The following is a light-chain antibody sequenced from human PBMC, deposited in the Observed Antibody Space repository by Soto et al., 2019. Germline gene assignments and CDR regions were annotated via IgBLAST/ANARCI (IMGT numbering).Light chain of an antibody. Sequence: DIVMTQSPLSLSVTAREPSSISFMASQSLRHSNGYNYLDWYLQKPGQSPQLLIYEVSTRVSGVPDRFSGSGSGTDFTLEISRVETDDVGIYYCMQSTQPPPTFGQGTRLEIK. CDR2: EVS. V-gene: IGKV2D-29*02. CDR3: MQSTQPPPT. CDR1: QSLRHSNGYNY. J-gene: IGKJ5*01.